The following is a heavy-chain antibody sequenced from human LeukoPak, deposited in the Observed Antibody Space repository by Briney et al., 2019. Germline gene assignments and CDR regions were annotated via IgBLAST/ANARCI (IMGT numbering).Heavy chain of an antibody. CDR3: ARPFGYFDWLLDY. J-gene: IGHJ4*02. CDR1: GFIFSNYN. V-gene: IGHV3-21*01. CDR2: ISSSSNYI. D-gene: IGHD3-9*01. Sequence: GGSLRLSCAASGFIFSNYNMIWVRQAPGKGLEWVSSISSSSNYIYYADSVKGRFTISRDNAKNSLFLQMNSLRAEDTAVYYCARPFGYFDWLLDYWGQGTLVTVSS.